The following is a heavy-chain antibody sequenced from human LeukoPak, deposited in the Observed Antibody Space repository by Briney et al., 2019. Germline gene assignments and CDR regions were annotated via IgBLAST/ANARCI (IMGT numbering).Heavy chain of an antibody. J-gene: IGHJ4*02. CDR1: GFTFSSYA. CDR2: ISSSGSTI. Sequence: PGGSLRLSCAASGFTFSSYAMSWIRQAPGKGLEWVSYISSSGSTIYYADSVKGRFTISRDNAKNSLYLQMNSLRAEDTAVYYCARDRRPGPLVEWLLLNYYFDYWGQGTLVTVSS. D-gene: IGHD3-3*01. CDR3: ARDRRPGPLVEWLLLNYYFDY. V-gene: IGHV3-11*01.